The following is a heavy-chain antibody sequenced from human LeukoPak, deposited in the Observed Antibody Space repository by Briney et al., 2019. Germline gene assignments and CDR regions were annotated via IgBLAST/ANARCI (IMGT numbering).Heavy chain of an antibody. CDR1: GFTFSNAW. D-gene: IGHD3-9*01. V-gene: IGHV3-15*01. CDR2: IKSKTDGGTT. Sequence: GGSLRLSCAASGFTFSNAWMSWVRQAPGKGLEWVGRIKSKTDGGTTDYAAPVKGRFTISRDDSKNTLYLQMNSLKTEDTAVYYCTTEDPLRYLDWLPFDYWGQGTLVTVSP. J-gene: IGHJ4*02. CDR3: TTEDPLRYLDWLPFDY.